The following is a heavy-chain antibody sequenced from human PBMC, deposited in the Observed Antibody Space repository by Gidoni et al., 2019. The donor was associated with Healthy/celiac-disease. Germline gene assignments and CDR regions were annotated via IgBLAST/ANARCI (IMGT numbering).Heavy chain of an antibody. CDR3: ARIYEYSSSWYALFDP. D-gene: IGHD6-13*01. CDR2: MNPNSGNT. CDR1: GYTFTSYD. J-gene: IGHJ5*02. Sequence: QVQLVQSGAEVKKPGASVKVSCKASGYTFTSYDINWVRQATGQGLEWMGWMNPNSGNTGYAQKFQGRVTMTRNTSISTAYMELSSLRSEDTAVYYCARIYEYSSSWYALFDPWGQGTLVTVSS. V-gene: IGHV1-8*01.